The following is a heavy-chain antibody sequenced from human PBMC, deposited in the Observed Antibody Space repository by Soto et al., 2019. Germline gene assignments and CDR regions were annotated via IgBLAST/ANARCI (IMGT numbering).Heavy chain of an antibody. CDR1: GGSISSGDYY. D-gene: IGHD3-16*01. Sequence: PLETLSLTCTVSGGSISSGDYYWSWIRQPPGKGLEWIGHIYYSGSTYYNPSLKSRVTISVDTSKNQFSLKLSSVTAADTAVYYCARGGSVGDWFDPWGQGTLVTVSS. J-gene: IGHJ5*02. V-gene: IGHV4-30-4*01. CDR3: ARGGSVGDWFDP. CDR2: IYYSGST.